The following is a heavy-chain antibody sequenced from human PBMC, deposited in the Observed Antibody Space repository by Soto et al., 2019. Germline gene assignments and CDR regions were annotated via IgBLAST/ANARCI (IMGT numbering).Heavy chain of an antibody. J-gene: IGHJ4*02. D-gene: IGHD5-12*01. V-gene: IGHV4-59*08. CDR3: ARLPYSYSGYDETYFDY. CDR1: GGSISSYY. CDR2: IYHSGST. Sequence: PSETLSLTCTVSGGSISSYYWSWIRQPAGKGLEWIGSIYHSGSTYYNPSLKSRVTISVDTPQKLFSLKLSSVTAADTAVYYCARLPYSYSGYDETYFDYWGQGTLVTVSS.